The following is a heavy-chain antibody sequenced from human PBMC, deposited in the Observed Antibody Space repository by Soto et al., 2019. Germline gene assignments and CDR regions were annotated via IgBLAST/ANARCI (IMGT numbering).Heavy chain of an antibody. Sequence: QVQLVQSGAEVKKPGSSVKVSCKASGGTFSSYAISWVRQAPGQGLEWMGGIIPIFGTANYAQKFQGRVTITADKSTSTAYMGVGSLRSEDTAVYYCGRGGGASTSGWYPPQRRKPSTARDYYYYYYGMDVWGQGTTVTVSS. CDR2: IIPIFGTA. CDR3: GRGGGASTSGWYPPQRRKPSTARDYYYYYYGMDV. CDR1: GGTFSSYA. V-gene: IGHV1-69*06. J-gene: IGHJ6*02. D-gene: IGHD6-19*01.